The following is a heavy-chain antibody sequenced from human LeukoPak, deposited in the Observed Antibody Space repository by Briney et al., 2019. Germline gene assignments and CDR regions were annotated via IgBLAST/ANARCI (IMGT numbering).Heavy chain of an antibody. CDR3: ARDGVPYGSGSSNWFDP. J-gene: IGHJ5*02. D-gene: IGHD3-10*01. CDR2: ICAYNGNT. V-gene: IGHV1-18*01. Sequence: ASVKVSCKASGYTFTSYGISWVRQAPGQGLEWMGWICAYNGNTNYAQKLQGRVTMTTDTSTSTAYMELRSLRSDDTAVCYCARDGVPYGSGSSNWFDPWGQGTLVTVSS. CDR1: GYTFTSYG.